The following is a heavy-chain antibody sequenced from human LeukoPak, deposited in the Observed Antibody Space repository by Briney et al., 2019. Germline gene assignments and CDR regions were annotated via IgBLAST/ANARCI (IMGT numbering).Heavy chain of an antibody. D-gene: IGHD3-3*01. CDR2: IYYSGST. V-gene: IGHV4-39*01. Sequence: NPSETLSLTCTVSGGSISSSSYYWGWVRQPPGKGLEWIANIYYSGSTYYSPSLRSRVTISVDTSKNQFSLKLTSVPAADTAVYYCARHASVSGNWPRPLDYWGQGSLVTVSS. CDR1: GGSISSSSYY. CDR3: ARHASVSGNWPRPLDY. J-gene: IGHJ4*02.